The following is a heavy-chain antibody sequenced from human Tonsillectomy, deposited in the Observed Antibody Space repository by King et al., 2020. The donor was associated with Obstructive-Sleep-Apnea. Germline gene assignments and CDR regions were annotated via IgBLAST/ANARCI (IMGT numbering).Heavy chain of an antibody. CDR3: ATVAGPVRTSSLPPHYYYYGLDV. J-gene: IGHJ6*02. CDR1: GYIFTNYW. CDR2: IYPGDSDT. Sequence: VQLVQSGAEVKKPGESLKISCKASGYIFTNYWIGWVRQMPGKGLEWMGVIYPGDSDTRFSPSFQGQVTISADTSITTAYLQWRSLKASDTAIYYCATVAGPVRTSSLPPHYYYYGLDVWGQGTTVTVSS. V-gene: IGHV5-51*01. D-gene: IGHD1-26*01.